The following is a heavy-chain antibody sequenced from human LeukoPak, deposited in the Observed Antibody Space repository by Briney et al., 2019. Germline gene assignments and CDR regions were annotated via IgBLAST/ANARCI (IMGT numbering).Heavy chain of an antibody. D-gene: IGHD5-12*01. Sequence: ASVKVSCKASGYTFTGHYMHWVRQAPGQGLEWMGEIIPIFGTANYAQKSQGRVTITADESTSTAYMELSSLRSEDTAVYYCARGLKPSGYDSFDYWGQGTLVTVSS. CDR1: GYTFTGHY. CDR2: IIPIFGTA. J-gene: IGHJ4*02. V-gene: IGHV1-69*13. CDR3: ARGLKPSGYDSFDY.